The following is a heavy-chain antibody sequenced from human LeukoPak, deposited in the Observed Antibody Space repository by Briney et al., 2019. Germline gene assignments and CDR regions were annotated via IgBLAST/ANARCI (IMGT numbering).Heavy chain of an antibody. V-gene: IGHV3-30-3*01. D-gene: IGHD6-25*01. CDR1: GFTLSSYT. CDR2: ISYDGSNK. J-gene: IGHJ4*02. Sequence: PGGSLRLSCAASGFTLSSYTMNWVRQAPGKGLAWVAVISYDGSNKYYADSVKGRFTISRDNSKNTLYLQMNSLRAEDTALYYCARDLSAAFDFWGQGVLVTVSS. CDR3: ARDLSAAFDF.